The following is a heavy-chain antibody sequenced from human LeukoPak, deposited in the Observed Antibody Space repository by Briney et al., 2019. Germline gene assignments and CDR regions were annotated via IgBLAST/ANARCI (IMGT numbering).Heavy chain of an antibody. Sequence: GRSLRLSCAASGFTFRNFGMHWVRQAPGKGLEWVAVIWYDGSKKYYADSVKGRFTISRDNSKNTLYLQMNSLRAEGTAVYYCATILYGSGSYYPDYWGQGTLVTVSS. CDR1: GFTFRNFG. CDR2: IWYDGSKK. CDR3: ATILYGSGSYYPDY. V-gene: IGHV3-33*01. J-gene: IGHJ4*02. D-gene: IGHD3-10*01.